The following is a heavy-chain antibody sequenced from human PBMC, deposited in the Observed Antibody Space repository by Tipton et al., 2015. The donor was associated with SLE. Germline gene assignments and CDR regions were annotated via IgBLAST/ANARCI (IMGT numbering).Heavy chain of an antibody. J-gene: IGHJ5*02. Sequence: TLSLTCTVSGGSISSYYWSWIRQPPGKGLEWIGYIYYSGSTNYNPSLKSRVTIPVDTSKNQFSLKLSSVTAADTAVYYCARDGGIAASVNWFDPWGQGTLVTVSS. V-gene: IGHV4-59*12. CDR2: IYYSGST. CDR3: ARDGGIAASVNWFDP. CDR1: GGSISSYY. D-gene: IGHD6-13*01.